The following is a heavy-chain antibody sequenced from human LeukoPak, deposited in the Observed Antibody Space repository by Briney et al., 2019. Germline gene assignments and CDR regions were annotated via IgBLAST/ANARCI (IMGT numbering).Heavy chain of an antibody. CDR2: INTNTGNP. V-gene: IGHV7-4-1*02. CDR3: ARVVVPAATSAWFDP. J-gene: IGHJ5*02. CDR1: GYTFTSYA. Sequence: GASVKVSCTASGYTFTSYAMNWVRQAPGQGLEWMGWINTNTGNPTYAQGFTGRFVFSLDTSVSTAYLQISSLKAEDTAVYYCARVVVPAATSAWFDPWGQGTLVTVSS. D-gene: IGHD2-2*01.